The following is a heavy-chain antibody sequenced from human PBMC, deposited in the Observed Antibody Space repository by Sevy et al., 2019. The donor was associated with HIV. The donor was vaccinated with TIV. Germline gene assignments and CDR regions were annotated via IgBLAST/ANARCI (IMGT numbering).Heavy chain of an antibody. V-gene: IGHV6-1*01. CDR3: AERTNDVFYYGMDV. CDR1: GDSVSSIRTS. CDR2: TYSRSKWYN. Sequence: SQTLSLTCAISGDSVSSIRTSWNWIRQSPSRGLEWLGRTYSRSKWYNDYATSVKSRITINADTSKNQVSLQLNSVTPEDTAVYYCAERTNDVFYYGMDVWGQGTTVTVSS. J-gene: IGHJ6*02.